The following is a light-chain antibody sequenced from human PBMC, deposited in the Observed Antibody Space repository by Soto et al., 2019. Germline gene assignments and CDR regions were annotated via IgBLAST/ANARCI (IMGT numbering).Light chain of an antibody. CDR1: QSIASY. V-gene: IGKV1-39*01. CDR3: QQSYNTPRT. Sequence: DIQMTQSPSSLSASVGDRVTITCRASQSIASYLNWYQQTPGKVPKLLIYAASNFQGGVPSRFSGSGSGTAFTLTISTLQPEEFAIYYCQQSYNTPRTCGQGTKVEIK. J-gene: IGKJ1*01. CDR2: AAS.